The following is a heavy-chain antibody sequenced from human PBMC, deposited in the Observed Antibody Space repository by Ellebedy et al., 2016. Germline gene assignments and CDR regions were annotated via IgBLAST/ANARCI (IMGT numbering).Heavy chain of an antibody. CDR1: GYTFTGHP. CDR3: ARGKGLQLWFIYYFDY. D-gene: IGHD3-10*01. CDR2: IDGGSGKT. V-gene: IGHV1-3*01. Sequence: ASVKVSXXASGYTFTGHPIHWVRQVPGQRFEWMGWIDGGSGKTKYSEKFQGRVTITRDTSASRVYLDLSSLRPEDTAVYYCARGKGLQLWFIYYFDYWGQGTQVTVSS. J-gene: IGHJ4*02.